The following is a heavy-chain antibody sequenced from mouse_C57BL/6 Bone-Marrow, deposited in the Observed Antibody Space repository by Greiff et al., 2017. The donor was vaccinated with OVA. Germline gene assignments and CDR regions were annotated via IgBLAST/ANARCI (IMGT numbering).Heavy chain of an antibody. V-gene: IGHV3-1*01. J-gene: IGHJ1*03. CDR2: ISYSGST. CDR3: ASGIYYYGSSYDWYFDV. D-gene: IGHD1-1*01. Sequence: ESGPGMVKPSQSLSLTCTVTGYSITSGYDWHWIRHFPGNKLEWMGYISYSGSTNYNPSLKSRISITHDTSKNHFFLKLNSVTTEDTATYYCASGIYYYGSSYDWYFDVWGTGTTVTVSS. CDR1: GYSITSGYD.